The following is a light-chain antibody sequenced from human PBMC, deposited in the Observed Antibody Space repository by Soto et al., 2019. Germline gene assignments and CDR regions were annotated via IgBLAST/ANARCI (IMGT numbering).Light chain of an antibody. CDR2: DAS. CDR1: HHVGSS. V-gene: IGKV3-11*01. CDR3: QQRSDWPT. Sequence: PGKRATLSCRASHHVGSSLAWYQQKPGQAPRLVIFDASNRATGIPPRFSGSGSGTDFTLTISSLESEDFAVYYCQQRSDWPTFGGGTKVEIK. J-gene: IGKJ4*01.